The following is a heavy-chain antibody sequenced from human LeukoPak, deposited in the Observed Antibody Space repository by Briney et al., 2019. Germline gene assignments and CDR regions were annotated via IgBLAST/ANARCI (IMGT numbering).Heavy chain of an antibody. CDR2: FHYTGRT. V-gene: IGHV4-39*02. D-gene: IGHD3-10*01. CDR1: AGSITSTIKS. J-gene: IGHJ5*02. Sequence: PSETLSLTCAVSAGSITSTIKSWGWLRQPPGKGLEWIGTFHYTGRTYYNSSLKSRVTIAVDTSKKHFPLRLSSLTAPDTPVYYCTTHPLLSGTLHHWGQGTLVIVSS. CDR3: TTHPLLSGTLHH.